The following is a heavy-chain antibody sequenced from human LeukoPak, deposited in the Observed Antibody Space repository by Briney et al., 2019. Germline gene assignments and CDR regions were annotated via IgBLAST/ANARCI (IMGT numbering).Heavy chain of an antibody. Sequence: ASVKVSCKASGYTFTAYYLHWVRQAPGQGLEWMGWINPFSGDTKYVQKFQGRVTMTRDTSISTAYMELNRLKSDDTAVYYCARATSQDLIMIRGLNWFDPWGQGTLVTVSS. D-gene: IGHD3-10*01. V-gene: IGHV1-2*02. J-gene: IGHJ5*02. CDR3: ARATSQDLIMIRGLNWFDP. CDR1: GYTFTAYY. CDR2: INPFSGDT.